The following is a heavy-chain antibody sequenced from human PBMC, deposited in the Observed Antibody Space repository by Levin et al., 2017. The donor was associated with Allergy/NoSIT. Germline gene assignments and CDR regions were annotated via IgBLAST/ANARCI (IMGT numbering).Heavy chain of an antibody. J-gene: IGHJ3*01. CDR2: IYYSGST. CDR3: AREPNAFDL. Sequence: SQTLSLTCTVSGGSVNSGSYYWSWIRQPPGKGLEWIGYIYYSGSTNYNPSLKSRVSMSVDTSNNQFSLRLTSVTAADTAMYYCAREPNAFDLWGQGKMVTVSS. V-gene: IGHV4-61*01. CDR1: GGSVNSGSYY.